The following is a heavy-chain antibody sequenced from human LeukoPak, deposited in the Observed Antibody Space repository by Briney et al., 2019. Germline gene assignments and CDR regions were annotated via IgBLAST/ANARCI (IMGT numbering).Heavy chain of an antibody. J-gene: IGHJ5*02. CDR1: GYSFTSYW. Sequence: GESLKISCKGSGYSFTSYWIGWVRQMPGQGLEWMGIIYPGDSDTRYSPSFQGQVTISADKSISTAYLQWSSLKASDTAMYYCARHTYSGSYYRWFDPWGQGTLVTVSS. CDR3: ARHTYSGSYYRWFDP. V-gene: IGHV5-51*01. D-gene: IGHD1-26*01. CDR2: IYPGDSDT.